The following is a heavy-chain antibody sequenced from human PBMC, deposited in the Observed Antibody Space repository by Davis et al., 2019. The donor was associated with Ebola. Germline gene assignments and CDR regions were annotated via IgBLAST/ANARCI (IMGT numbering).Heavy chain of an antibody. CDR1: GFTFSSYA. CDR2: ISGSGGST. D-gene: IGHD2-2*01. V-gene: IGHV3-23*01. CDR3: AKHPDIVVVPAAMAFARIGRAPFYGMDV. Sequence: GESLKISCAASGFTFSSYAMSWIRQAPGKGLEWVSAISGSGGSTYYADSVKGRFTISRDNSKNTLYLQMNSLRAEDTAVYYCAKHPDIVVVPAAMAFARIGRAPFYGMDVWGQGTTVTVSS. J-gene: IGHJ6*02.